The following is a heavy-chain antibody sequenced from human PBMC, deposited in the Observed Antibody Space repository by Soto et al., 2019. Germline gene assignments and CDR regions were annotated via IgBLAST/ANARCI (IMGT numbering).Heavy chain of an antibody. J-gene: IGHJ6*02. CDR3: ARGTGNYYYYGMDV. CDR2: IIPIFGTA. CDR1: GGTFSSYA. Sequence: QVQLVQSGAEVKKPGSSVKVSCKASGGTFSSYAISWVRQAPGQGLEWMGGIIPIFGTANYAQKFQGRVTITADESTSTAYKELSSLRSEDTAVYYCARGTGNYYYYGMDVWGQGTTVTVSS. D-gene: IGHD3-10*01. V-gene: IGHV1-69*12.